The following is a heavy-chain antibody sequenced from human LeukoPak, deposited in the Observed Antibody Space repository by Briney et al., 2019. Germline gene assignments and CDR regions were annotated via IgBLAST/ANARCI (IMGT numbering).Heavy chain of an antibody. CDR3: AKMYRPVTDFPVDS. V-gene: IGHV3-23*01. CDR2: ISASGDVT. Sequence: AGGSLRLSCAASGFTFSKFPMGWVRQAPGRGLEWVSAISASGDVTFYADSVKGRFTISRDNSKNTLYLQMNSLRAEDTAVYSCAKMYRPVTDFPVDSWGQGILVTVSS. J-gene: IGHJ4*02. D-gene: IGHD4-11*01. CDR1: GFTFSKFP.